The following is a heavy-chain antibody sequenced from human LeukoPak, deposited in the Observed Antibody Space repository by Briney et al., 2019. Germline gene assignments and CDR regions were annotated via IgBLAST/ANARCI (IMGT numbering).Heavy chain of an antibody. Sequence: GGSLRLSCAAPRFTFSSYDMHWVRQATGKGLEWVSAIGTAGDTYYPGSVKGRFTISRENAKNSLYLQMNSLRAGDTAVYYCARALSDSSGWYSGYYYYGMDVWGQGTTVTVSS. CDR2: IGTAGDT. J-gene: IGHJ6*02. CDR1: RFTFSSYD. V-gene: IGHV3-13*01. D-gene: IGHD6-19*01. CDR3: ARALSDSSGWYSGYYYYGMDV.